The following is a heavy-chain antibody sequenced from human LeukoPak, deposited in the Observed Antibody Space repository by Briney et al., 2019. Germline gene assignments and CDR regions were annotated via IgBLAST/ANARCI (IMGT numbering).Heavy chain of an antibody. V-gene: IGHV4-59*01. CDR2: IYYSGST. CDR1: GGSTSSYY. J-gene: IGHJ6*03. D-gene: IGHD3-10*01. CDR3: ARDQSGYYYMDV. Sequence: SETLSLTCTVSGGSTSSYYWSWIRQPPGKGLEWIGYIYYSGSTNYNPSLKSRVTISVDTSKNQFSLKPSSVTAADTAVYYCARDQSGYYYMDVWGKGTTVTISS.